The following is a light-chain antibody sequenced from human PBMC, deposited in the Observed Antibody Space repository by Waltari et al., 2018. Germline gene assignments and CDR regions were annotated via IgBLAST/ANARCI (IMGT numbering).Light chain of an antibody. CDR3: ATWDDTLNMV. V-gene: IGLV1-47*02. CDR2: RNV. J-gene: IGLJ2*01. CDR1: SATNGTYS. Sequence: QSVLTQPPSASETTWQRFTIPCSGISATNGTYSCYWYHQLPGTAPKLLIYRNVQRPSGVPDRFSGSKSGTSASLAISGLRSEDEADYYCATWDDTLNMVFGGGTKLTVL.